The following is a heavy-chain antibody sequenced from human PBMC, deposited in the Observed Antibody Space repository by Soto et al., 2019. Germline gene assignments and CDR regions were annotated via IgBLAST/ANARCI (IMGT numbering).Heavy chain of an antibody. CDR2: IHSGGDT. Sequence: EVQLVESGGDLVQPGGSLRLSCAASGFAVSSNYMTWVRQAPGKGLEWVSVIHSGGDTHYADSVRGRFTISRDNSKNTRYLQMNSRRAEDTAVYYCARSRTGTTYGGMDVWGQGTTVTVSS. D-gene: IGHD1-7*01. CDR1: GFAVSSNY. V-gene: IGHV3-66*01. CDR3: ARSRTGTTYGGMDV. J-gene: IGHJ6*02.